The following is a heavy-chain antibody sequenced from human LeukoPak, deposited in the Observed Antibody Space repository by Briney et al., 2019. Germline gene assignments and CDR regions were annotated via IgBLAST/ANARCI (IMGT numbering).Heavy chain of an antibody. D-gene: IGHD2-2*02. J-gene: IGHJ4*02. CDR2: IYTSGST. Sequence: SQTLSLTCTVSGGSISSGSYYWSWIRQPAGKGLEWIGRIYTSGSTYYNPSLKSRVTISVDTSKNQFSLKLSFVTAADTAVYYCARGSGPGYCSSTSCYTGRYYFDYWGQGTLVTVSS. CDR3: ARGSGPGYCSSTSCYTGRYYFDY. V-gene: IGHV4-61*02. CDR1: GGSISSGSYY.